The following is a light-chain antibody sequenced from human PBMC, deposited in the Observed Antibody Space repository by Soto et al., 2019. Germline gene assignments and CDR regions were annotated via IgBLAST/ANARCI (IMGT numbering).Light chain of an antibody. CDR3: CSYGGSTAV. Sequence: QSALTQPASVSGSPGQSITISCTGTSSDDGSHNLVSWYQQHPGQAPKLMIYEVSKRPLGVSTRFSASKSGNTASLTISGLQAEDEADYYCCSYGGSTAVFGGGTQLTVL. V-gene: IGLV2-23*02. CDR1: SSDDGSHNL. CDR2: EVS. J-gene: IGLJ7*01.